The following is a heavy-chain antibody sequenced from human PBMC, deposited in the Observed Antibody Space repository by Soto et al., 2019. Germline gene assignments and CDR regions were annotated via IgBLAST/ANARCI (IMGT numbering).Heavy chain of an antibody. V-gene: IGHV1-18*01. CDR2: ISGNDGKT. D-gene: IGHD3-22*01. CDR3: ARGSGHSSGYYAADAFDI. Sequence: ASVKVSCKVSGYRFTNHGISWVRQAPGQGLEWMGWISGNDGKTKYARKFQGRVTMTTDTSTSTAYMEMNSLRHDDTAVYYCARGSGHSSGYYAADAFDIWGQGTMVTVSS. CDR1: GYRFTNHG. J-gene: IGHJ3*02.